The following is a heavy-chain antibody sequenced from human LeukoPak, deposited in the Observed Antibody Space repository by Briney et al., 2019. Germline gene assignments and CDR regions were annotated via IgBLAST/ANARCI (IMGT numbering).Heavy chain of an antibody. CDR1: GFTFSSYW. J-gene: IGHJ4*02. CDR2: TNTEGTST. CDR3: ARDSYNNVDY. V-gene: IGHV3-74*01. D-gene: IGHD5-24*01. Sequence: GGSLRLSCAASGFTFSSYWMHWVRQAPGKGLVWVSRTNTEGTSTWYADSVKGRLTVSRDNSKNTVYLQMNSLRAEDTAVYYCARDSYNNVDYWGQGTLVTVS.